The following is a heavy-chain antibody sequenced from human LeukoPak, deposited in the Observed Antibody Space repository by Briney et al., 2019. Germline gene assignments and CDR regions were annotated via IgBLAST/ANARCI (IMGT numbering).Heavy chain of an antibody. CDR2: INHSGST. J-gene: IGHJ4*02. CDR3: ARSPYGDYSYYFDY. V-gene: IGHV4-34*01. Sequence: PSETLSLTCTVSGGSISSYYWSWIRQPPGKGLEWIGEINHSGSTNYNPSLKSRVTISVDTSKNQFSLKLSSVTAADTAVYYCARSPYGDYSYYFDYWGQGTLVTVSP. CDR1: GGSISSYY. D-gene: IGHD4-17*01.